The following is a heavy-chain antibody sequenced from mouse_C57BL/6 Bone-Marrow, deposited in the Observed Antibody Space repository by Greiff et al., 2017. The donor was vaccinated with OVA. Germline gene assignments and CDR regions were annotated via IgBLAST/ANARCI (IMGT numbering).Heavy chain of an antibody. J-gene: IGHJ4*01. D-gene: IGHD2-1*01. CDR3: TRLLDAMDY. CDR2: ISSGGDYI. CDR1: GFTFSSYA. Sequence: EVQGVESGAGLVKPGGSLKLSCAASGFTFSSYAMSWVRQTPEKRLEWVAYISSGGDYIYYADTVKGRFTISRDNDRNTLYLQMSSLKSEDTAMYYCTRLLDAMDYWGQGTSVTVSS. V-gene: IGHV5-9-1*02.